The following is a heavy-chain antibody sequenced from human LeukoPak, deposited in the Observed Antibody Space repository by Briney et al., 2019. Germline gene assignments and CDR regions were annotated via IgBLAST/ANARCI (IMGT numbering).Heavy chain of an antibody. V-gene: IGHV4-39*07. CDR3: ARTRYDILTLTYNWFDP. CDR1: GGSISSSTYY. J-gene: IGHJ5*02. CDR2: IYYSGTT. D-gene: IGHD3-9*01. Sequence: SETLSLTCTVSGGSISSSTYYWAWVRQPPGKGLEWIASIYYSGTTYYNPSLKSRVTISVDTSRNQFSLNLSSVTAADTAVYYCARTRYDILTLTYNWFDPWGQGTLVTVSS.